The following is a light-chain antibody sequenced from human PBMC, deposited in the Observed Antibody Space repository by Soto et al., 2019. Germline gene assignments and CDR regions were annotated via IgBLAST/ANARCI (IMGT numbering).Light chain of an antibody. V-gene: IGLV2-14*01. CDR3: TSYTPTGALV. J-gene: IGLJ3*02. CDR1: STNIGDNY. Sequence: QSALTQPPSVSAAPGQRVTISCSGTSTNIGDNYVSWYQHRPGQAPRLMIYEVRNRLSGVSNRFSGSKSGNTASLTISGLQSEDEADYYCTSYTPTGALVFGSGTKLTVL. CDR2: EVR.